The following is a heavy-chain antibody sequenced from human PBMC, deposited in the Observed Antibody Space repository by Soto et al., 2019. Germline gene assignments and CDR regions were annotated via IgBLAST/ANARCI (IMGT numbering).Heavy chain of an antibody. Sequence: GGSLRLSCAASGFTFSDYYMSWIRQAPGKGLEWVSYISSSSSYTNYADSVKGRFTISRDNAKNSLYLQMNSLRAEDTAVYYCARGGGPFMNSVTNPFDYWGQGTLVTVSS. D-gene: IGHD4-17*01. CDR2: ISSSSSYT. J-gene: IGHJ4*02. CDR3: ARGGGPFMNSVTNPFDY. V-gene: IGHV3-11*05. CDR1: GFTFSDYY.